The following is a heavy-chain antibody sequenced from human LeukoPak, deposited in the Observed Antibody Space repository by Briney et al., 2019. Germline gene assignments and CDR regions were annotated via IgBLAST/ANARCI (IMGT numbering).Heavy chain of an antibody. CDR3: ARAMGPYYYGSGTQWYYYYGMDV. D-gene: IGHD3-10*01. Sequence: SVKVSCKASGGTFSSYAISWVRQAPGQGLEWMRGIIPIFGTANYAQKFQGRVTITADESTSTAYMELSSLRSEDTAVYYCARAMGPYYYGSGTQWYYYYGMDVWGQGTTVTVSS. V-gene: IGHV1-69*13. J-gene: IGHJ6*02. CDR2: IIPIFGTA. CDR1: GGTFSSYA.